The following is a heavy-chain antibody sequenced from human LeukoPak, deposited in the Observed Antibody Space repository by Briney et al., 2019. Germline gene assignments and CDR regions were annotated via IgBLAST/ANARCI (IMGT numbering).Heavy chain of an antibody. V-gene: IGHV3-23*01. Sequence: PGGSLRLSCAASGFTFSDSAMTWVRQAPGKGLDWVSLISFSGANSYYADSVKGRFTISRDNSKDTLFLQMNSLRAEDTAIYYCARDIQLSTWGLGTMVTLSS. D-gene: IGHD5-24*01. CDR2: ISFSGANS. CDR3: ARDIQLST. J-gene: IGHJ3*01. CDR1: GFTFSDSA.